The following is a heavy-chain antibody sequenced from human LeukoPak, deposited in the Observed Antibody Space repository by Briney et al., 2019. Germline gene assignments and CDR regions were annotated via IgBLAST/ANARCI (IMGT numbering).Heavy chain of an antibody. CDR3: AKAPYYDSSGYSREIYYYYAMDV. CDR1: GFTFSSYG. J-gene: IGHJ6*02. D-gene: IGHD3-22*01. Sequence: PGGSLRLSCAASGFTFSSYGMHWVRQAPGKGLESVAVISYDGSNKYYADSVKGRFTISRDNSKNTLYLQMNSLRAEDTAVYYCAKAPYYDSSGYSREIYYYYAMDVWGQGTTVTVSS. CDR2: ISYDGSNK. V-gene: IGHV3-30*18.